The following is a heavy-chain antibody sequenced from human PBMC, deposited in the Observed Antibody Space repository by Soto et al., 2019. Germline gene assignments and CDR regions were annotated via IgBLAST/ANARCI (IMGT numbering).Heavy chain of an antibody. Sequence: PGGSLRLSCAASGFTFSSYGMHWVRQAPGKGLEWVAVISYDGSNKYYADSVKGRFTISRDNSKNTLYLQMNSLRAEDTAVYYCARDSSWWNRRGYFDYWGQGTLVTVSS. CDR1: GFTFSSYG. CDR2: ISYDGSNK. V-gene: IGHV3-30*03. J-gene: IGHJ4*02. CDR3: ARDSSWWNRRGYFDY. D-gene: IGHD1-1*01.